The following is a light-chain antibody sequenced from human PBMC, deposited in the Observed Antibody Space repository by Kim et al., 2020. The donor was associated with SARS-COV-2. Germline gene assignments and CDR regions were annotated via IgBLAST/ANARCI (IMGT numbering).Light chain of an antibody. CDR3: CSYRSDTTVV. J-gene: IGLJ2*01. V-gene: IGLV2-14*03. CDR2: DVS. CDR1: SRHWVRYNY. Sequence: ITSSCTRTSRHWVRYNYVSWYQQYPGNPPKLIIYDVSARPSGVSNRFSGSKSGNTASLTISGLQTEDEADYYCCSYRSDTTVVFGGGTKVTVL.